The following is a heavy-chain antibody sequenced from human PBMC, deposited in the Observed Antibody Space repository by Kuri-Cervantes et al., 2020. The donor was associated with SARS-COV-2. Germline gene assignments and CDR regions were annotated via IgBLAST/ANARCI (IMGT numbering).Heavy chain of an antibody. CDR2: ISAYNGNT. CDR1: GYTFTSYG. J-gene: IGHJ6*03. V-gene: IGHV1-18*01. D-gene: IGHD6-13*01. Sequence: ASVKVSCKASKASGYTFTSYGISWVRQAPGQGLEWMGWISAYNGNTNYAQKFQGRVTMTTDTSTSTAYMEVRSLRSDDTAVYYCARFSRNYYYMDVWGKGTTV. CDR3: ARFSRNYYYMDV.